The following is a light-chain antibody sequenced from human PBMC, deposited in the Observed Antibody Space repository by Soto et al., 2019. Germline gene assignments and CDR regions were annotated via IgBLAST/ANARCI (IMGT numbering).Light chain of an antibody. CDR2: GAS. V-gene: IGKV3-15*01. J-gene: IGKJ1*01. CDR1: QSVRSN. Sequence: IVMTQSPTTLSVFPRERATLSCRASQSVRSNLAWYQQKPGQAPRLLIYGASTRATGIPARFSGSGSGTEFTLTISSLQSEDFAVYYCQQYNNWPRTFGQGTKVDIK. CDR3: QQYNNWPRT.